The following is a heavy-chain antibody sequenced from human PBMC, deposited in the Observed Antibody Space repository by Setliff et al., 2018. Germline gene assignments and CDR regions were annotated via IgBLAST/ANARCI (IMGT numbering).Heavy chain of an antibody. D-gene: IGHD6-13*01. CDR2: ISGSGDST. V-gene: IGHV3-23*01. CDR3: ARIGPSNWGIRGYNWLDP. Sequence: PGGSLRLSCVASTFTFSKYAVTWVRQAPGKGLEWVSTISGSGDSTYYADAMRGRFTISRDNSKSTLYLQMNSLRAEDTAMYYCARIGPSNWGIRGYNWLDPWGQGTLVTVSS. J-gene: IGHJ5*02. CDR1: TFTFSKYA.